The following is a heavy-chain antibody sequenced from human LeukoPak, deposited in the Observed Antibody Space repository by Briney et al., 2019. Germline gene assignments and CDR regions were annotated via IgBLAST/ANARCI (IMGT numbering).Heavy chain of an antibody. CDR1: GFTFSDSV. D-gene: IGHD2-21*01. V-gene: IGHV3-74*01. CDR3: ARDDSRGFAY. CDR2: INNDGSST. Sequence: PGGSLKLSCAASGFTFSDSVMHWVRQAPGKGLVWVSRINNDGSSTSYADSVKGRFTISRDNAKNTLYLQINSLRAEDTAVYYCARDDSRGFAYWGQGTLVTVSS. J-gene: IGHJ4*02.